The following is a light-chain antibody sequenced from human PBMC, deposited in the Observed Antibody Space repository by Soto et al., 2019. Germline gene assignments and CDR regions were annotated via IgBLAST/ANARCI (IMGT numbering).Light chain of an antibody. CDR1: SSDVGGYNY. J-gene: IGLJ1*01. Sequence: QSALTQPASVSGSPGQSITISCTGTSSDVGGYNYVSWYQLHPGKAPKLIIYGVSRRPSGASNHFSGYKSGNTASLTISGLQAEDEADYYCSSYTSTSTPCVFGTGTKVTVL. CDR3: SSYTSTSTPCV. V-gene: IGLV2-14*01. CDR2: GVS.